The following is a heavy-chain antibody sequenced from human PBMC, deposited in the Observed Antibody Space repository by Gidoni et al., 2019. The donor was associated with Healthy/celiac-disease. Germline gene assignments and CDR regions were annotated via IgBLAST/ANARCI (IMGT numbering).Heavy chain of an antibody. D-gene: IGHD6-13*01. CDR3: AKDLYEEIAAAGTEVCPDFDY. CDR1: GFTFSSSG. CDR2: ISYDGSNK. J-gene: IGHJ4*02. V-gene: IGHV3-30*18. Sequence: QVQLVESGGGVVQPGRSLRLSCAASGFTFSSSGMHWVRQAPGKGLEWVAVISYDGSNKYYADSVKGRFTISRDNSKNTLYLKMNSLRAEDTAVYYCAKDLYEEIAAAGTEVCPDFDYWGQGTLVTVSS.